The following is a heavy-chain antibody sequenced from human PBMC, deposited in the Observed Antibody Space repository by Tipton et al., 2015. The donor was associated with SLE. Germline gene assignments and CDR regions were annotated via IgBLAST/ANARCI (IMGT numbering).Heavy chain of an antibody. Sequence: TLSLTCTVSGGSISSSSHYWGWIRQPPGKGLEWVGNIYYSGSTYYNPSLKSRVTISLDPSKNQFSLKLSSVTAADTAIYYCARGGIYHDDSGNFDYWGQGTLVTASS. J-gene: IGHJ4*02. CDR2: IYYSGST. CDR1: GGSISSSSHY. V-gene: IGHV4-39*07. CDR3: ARGGIYHDDSGNFDY. D-gene: IGHD3-22*01.